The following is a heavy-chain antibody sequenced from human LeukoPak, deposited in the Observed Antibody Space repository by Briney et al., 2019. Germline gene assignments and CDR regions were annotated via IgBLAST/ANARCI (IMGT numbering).Heavy chain of an antibody. CDR2: VYYSGST. Sequence: SETLSLTCTVSGASISGYYWSWVRQPPGKGLEWIGFVYYSGSTNYSPSLKSRATISIDTSKNQFSLRLSSVTAADTAVYCARHGGVSGTYFPPHHYGMDVWGQGTTVTVSS. V-gene: IGHV4-59*08. CDR1: GASISGYY. CDR3: ARHGGVSGTYFPPHHYGMDV. J-gene: IGHJ6*02. D-gene: IGHD3-16*01.